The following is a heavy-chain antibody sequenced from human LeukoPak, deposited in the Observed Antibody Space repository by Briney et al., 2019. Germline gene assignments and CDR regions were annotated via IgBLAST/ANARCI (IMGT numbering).Heavy chain of an antibody. Sequence: GGSLRLSCAASGFTFSSYWMHWVRQAPGKGLVWVSLINSDGSSTIYADSVKGRFTISRDNVENTLYLQMNSLRAEDTAVYYCARGLTIFGVVNDAFDIWGQGTMVSVSS. CDR1: GFTFSSYW. CDR3: ARGLTIFGVVNDAFDI. J-gene: IGHJ3*02. V-gene: IGHV3-74*01. CDR2: INSDGSST. D-gene: IGHD3-3*01.